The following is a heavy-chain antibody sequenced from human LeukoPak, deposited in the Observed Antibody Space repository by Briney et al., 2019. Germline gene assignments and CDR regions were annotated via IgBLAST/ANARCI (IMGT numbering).Heavy chain of an antibody. CDR3: ARRVSGDGYPFDS. Sequence: GGSLRLSCAASAFTFSDYYMSWIRQAPGKGLEWISYISGSSTYTKYADSVKGRFTISRDNAKNSLYLQMNSLRAEDTAVYHCARRVSGDGYPFDSWGQGTLVTVSS. D-gene: IGHD5-24*01. CDR1: AFTFSDYY. CDR2: ISGSSTYT. V-gene: IGHV3-11*03. J-gene: IGHJ4*02.